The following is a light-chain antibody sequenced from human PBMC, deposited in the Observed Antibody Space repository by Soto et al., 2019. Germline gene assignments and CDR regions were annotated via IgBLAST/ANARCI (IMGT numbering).Light chain of an antibody. CDR2: DVS. CDR1: SSDVDAYNF. Sequence: QSALTQPASVSGSPGQSIAISCTGTSSDVDAYNFVSWYQHHPGKAPKLMIFDVSNRPSGVSNRFSGSKSGNTASLTISGLQAEDDADYYCTSYTTSSTHVFGTGTKVTVL. CDR3: TSYTTSSTHV. J-gene: IGLJ1*01. V-gene: IGLV2-14*03.